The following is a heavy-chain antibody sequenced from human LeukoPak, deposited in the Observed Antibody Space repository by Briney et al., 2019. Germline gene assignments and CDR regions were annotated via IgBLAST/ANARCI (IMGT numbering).Heavy chain of an antibody. CDR1: GGTLSSYA. Sequence: SVKVFCKASGGTLSSYAISWVRQAPGQGLEWMGRIIPILGIANYAQKFQGRVTITADKSTSTAYMELSSLRSEDTAVYYCARDLSGSYYGWFDPWGQGTLVTVSS. J-gene: IGHJ5*02. CDR2: IIPILGIA. D-gene: IGHD1-26*01. CDR3: ARDLSGSYYGWFDP. V-gene: IGHV1-69*04.